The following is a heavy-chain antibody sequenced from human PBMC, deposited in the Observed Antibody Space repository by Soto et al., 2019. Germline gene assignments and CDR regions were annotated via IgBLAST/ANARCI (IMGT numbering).Heavy chain of an antibody. V-gene: IGHV3-53*01. J-gene: IGHJ5*02. CDR1: EFTFTRAW. CDR3: AKNQGVELVPLATVDWFDP. Sequence: GGSLRLSCATSEFTFTRAWMSWVRQAPGKGLEWVSVIYSGGSTYYADSVKGRFTISRDNSKNTLYLELNNLSAEDTAVYHCAKNQGVELVPLATVDWFDPWGQGSVVTVSS. CDR2: IYSGGST. D-gene: IGHD1-26*01.